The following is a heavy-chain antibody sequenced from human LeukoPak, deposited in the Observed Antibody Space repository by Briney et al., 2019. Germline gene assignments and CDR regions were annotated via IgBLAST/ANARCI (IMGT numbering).Heavy chain of an antibody. CDR2: IKSNTAGGTT. D-gene: IGHD5-12*01. Sequence: GGTLRLSCAVSGFASGFTFSNAWMNWVRQAPGKGLEWVDRIKSNTAGGTTDYNAPVEGRFTNSRDDSKSTVYLQMSSLETEDTAVYYCVSYVDIMTTPHYGDRLDFWGQGTAVTVSS. CDR1: GFTFSNAW. J-gene: IGHJ4*02. V-gene: IGHV3-15*01. CDR3: VSYVDIMTTPHYGDRLDF.